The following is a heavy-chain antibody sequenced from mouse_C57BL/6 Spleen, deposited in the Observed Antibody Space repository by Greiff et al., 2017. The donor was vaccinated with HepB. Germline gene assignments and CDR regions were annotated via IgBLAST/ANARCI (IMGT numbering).Heavy chain of an antibody. CDR2: IYPGSGST. J-gene: IGHJ4*01. Sequence: VQLQQPGAELVKPGASVKMSCKASGYTFTSYWITWVKQRPGQGLEWIGDIYPGSGSTNYNEKLKSKATLTVDTSSSTAYMQLSSLTSEDSAVYYCARSKHGSSYYAMDYWGQGTSVTVSS. CDR3: ARSKHGSSYYAMDY. CDR1: GYTFTSYW. V-gene: IGHV1-55*01. D-gene: IGHD1-1*01.